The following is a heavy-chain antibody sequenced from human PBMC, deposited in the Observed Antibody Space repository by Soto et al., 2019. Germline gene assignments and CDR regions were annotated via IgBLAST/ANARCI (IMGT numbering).Heavy chain of an antibody. D-gene: IGHD2-2*01. J-gene: IGHJ6*03. V-gene: IGHV3-9*01. CDR1: GFTFDDYA. CDR2: ISWNSGSI. CDR3: AKSWSPAARPSYYYYYMDV. Sequence: GGSLRLSCAASGFTFDDYAMHWVRQAPGKGLEWVSGISWNSGSIGYADSVKGRFTISRDNAKNSLYLQMNSLRAEDTALYYCAKSWSPAARPSYYYYYMDVWGKGTTVTVSS.